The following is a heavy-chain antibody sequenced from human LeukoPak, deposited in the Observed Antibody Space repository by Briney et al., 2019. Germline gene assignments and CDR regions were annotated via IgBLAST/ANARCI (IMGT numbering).Heavy chain of an antibody. CDR2: IVVGSGNT. V-gene: IGHV1-58*01. Sequence: SVKVSCKASGFTFTSSAVQWVRQARGQRLEWIGWIVVGSGNTNYAQKFQERVTITRDMSTSTAYMELSSLRSEDTAVYYCARGTVTRDYFDYWGQGTLVTVSS. CDR1: GFTFTSSA. D-gene: IGHD4-17*01. CDR3: ARGTVTRDYFDY. J-gene: IGHJ4*02.